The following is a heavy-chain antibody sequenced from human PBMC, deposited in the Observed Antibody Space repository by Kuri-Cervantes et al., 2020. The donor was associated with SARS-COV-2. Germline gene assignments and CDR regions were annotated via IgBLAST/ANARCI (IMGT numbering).Heavy chain of an antibody. CDR3: ATWNYAVY. CDR2: IIPIFGTA. V-gene: IGHV1-69*05. Sequence: SVKVSCKASGGTFTTYGFTWVRQAPGQGLEWMGGIIPIFGTANYAQKFQGRVTITTDESTSTAYMELSSLRSEDTAVYYCATWNYAVYWGQGTLVTVSS. D-gene: IGHD1-1*01. CDR1: GGTFTTYG. J-gene: IGHJ4*02.